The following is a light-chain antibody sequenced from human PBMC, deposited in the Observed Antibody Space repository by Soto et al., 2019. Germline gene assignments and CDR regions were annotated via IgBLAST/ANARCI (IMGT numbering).Light chain of an antibody. V-gene: IGLV6-57*04. CDR1: SGSIASNY. CDR3: QSYDSNNQV. J-gene: IGLJ3*02. Sequence: NFLLTQPHSVSESPGETVTISCTRSSGSIASNYVQWYQQRPGSAPTTVIYEDNQRPSGVPDRFSGSIDSSSNSASLTISGLKTEDEAVYYCQSYDSNNQVFGGGTKLTVL. CDR2: EDN.